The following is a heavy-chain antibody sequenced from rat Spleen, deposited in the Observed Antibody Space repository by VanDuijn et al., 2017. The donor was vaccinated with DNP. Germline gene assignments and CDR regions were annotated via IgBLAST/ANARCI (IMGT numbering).Heavy chain of an antibody. J-gene: IGHJ2*01. CDR3: ARWSDYFDY. V-gene: IGHV3-1*01. CDR2: ISYSGST. CDR1: GYSITSSY. Sequence: EVQLQESGPGLVKPSQSLSLICSVTGYSITSSYRWNWIRMFPGNKMEWVGHISYSGSTTYNPSLKSRISITRDTSKNQFFLHLNSVTTEDTATYYCARWSDYFDYWGQGVMVTVSS.